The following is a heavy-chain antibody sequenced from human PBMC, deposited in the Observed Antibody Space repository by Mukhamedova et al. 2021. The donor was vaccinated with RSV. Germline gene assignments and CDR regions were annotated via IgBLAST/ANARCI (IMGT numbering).Heavy chain of an antibody. CDR2: ISTYNGKT. CDR3: AARSGTYPYYFDY. J-gene: IGHJ4*02. D-gene: IGHD3-10*01. Sequence: EYMGWISTYNGKTNYAQKLQGRVTMTTDTSTSTAYMELRSLRSDDTAVNYCAARSGTYPYYFDYWGQGTLVTVSS. V-gene: IGHV1-18*01.